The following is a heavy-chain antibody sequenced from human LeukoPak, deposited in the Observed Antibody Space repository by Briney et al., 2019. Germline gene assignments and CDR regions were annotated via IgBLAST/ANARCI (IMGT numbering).Heavy chain of an antibody. Sequence: SETLSLTCSVSSGSINSYYWSWIRQPPGKGLEWIGYIYYSGTTNYNPSLRSRVTMLVDTSKNQFTLKLSSVTAADTAVYYCARAEVGATIWFDPLGQGTLVTVSS. CDR2: IYYSGTT. D-gene: IGHD1-26*01. CDR3: ARAEVGATIWFDP. CDR1: SGSINSYY. J-gene: IGHJ5*02. V-gene: IGHV4-59*01.